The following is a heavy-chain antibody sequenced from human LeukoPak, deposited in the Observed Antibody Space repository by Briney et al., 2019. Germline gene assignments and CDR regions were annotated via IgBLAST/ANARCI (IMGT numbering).Heavy chain of an antibody. D-gene: IGHD2-2*03. CDR1: GGSISSYY. V-gene: IGHV4-4*07. J-gene: IGHJ6*03. CDR3: ARDLVDVVVVPAATYYYCYYMDV. Sequence: SETLSLTCTVSGGSISSYYWSWIRQPAGKGLEWIGRIYTSGSTNYNPSLKSRVTMSVDTSKNQFSLKLSSVTAADTAVYYCARDLVDVVVVPAATYYYCYYMDVWGKGTTVTVSS. CDR2: IYTSGST.